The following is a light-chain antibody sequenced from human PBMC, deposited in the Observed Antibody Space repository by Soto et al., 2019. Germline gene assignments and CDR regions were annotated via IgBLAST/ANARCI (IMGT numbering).Light chain of an antibody. Sequence: QSVLTQPASVSGSPGQSITISCNGTSSDVGSYNLVSWYQQHPGKAPKLMIYEVSKRPSGVSNRFSGSKSGNTASLTISGLQAEDEADYYCCSYAGSSTPQVVFGGGTKLTVL. V-gene: IGLV2-23*02. CDR2: EVS. CDR3: CSYAGSSTPQVV. J-gene: IGLJ2*01. CDR1: SSDVGSYNL.